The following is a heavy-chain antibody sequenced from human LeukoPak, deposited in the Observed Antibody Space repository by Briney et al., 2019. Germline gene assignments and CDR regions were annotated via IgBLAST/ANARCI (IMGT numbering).Heavy chain of an antibody. V-gene: IGHV3-23*01. Sequence: PGGSLRLSCAASGFTFSSYSMNWVRQAPGKGLEWVSAISGSGGSTYYADSVKGRFTISRDNSKNSLYLQMNSLRAEDTAVYYCARDSMVRGAGDYWGQGTLVTVSS. J-gene: IGHJ4*02. CDR3: ARDSMVRGAGDY. D-gene: IGHD3-10*01. CDR1: GFTFSSYS. CDR2: ISGSGGST.